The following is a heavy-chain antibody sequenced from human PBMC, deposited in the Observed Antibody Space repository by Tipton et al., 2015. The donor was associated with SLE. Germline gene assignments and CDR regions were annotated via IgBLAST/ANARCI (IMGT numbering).Heavy chain of an antibody. CDR3: ANITIAAPGWFDP. J-gene: IGHJ5*02. V-gene: IGHV4-34*01. Sequence: TLSLTCTVSGVSIRSYYWSWIRQPPGKGLEWIGEINDSGNAYYNPSLKSRVTISGDTSKNQFYLKLTSVTAADTAIYYCANITIAAPGWFDPWGQGTLVTVSS. CDR1: GVSIRSYY. D-gene: IGHD1-14*01. CDR2: INDSGNA.